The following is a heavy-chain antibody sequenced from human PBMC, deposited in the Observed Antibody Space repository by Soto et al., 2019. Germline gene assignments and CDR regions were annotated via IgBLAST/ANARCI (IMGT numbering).Heavy chain of an antibody. D-gene: IGHD6-13*01. CDR1: GDSFSSSHW. V-gene: IGHV4-4*02. J-gene: IGHJ6*02. CDR2: TYYSGST. CDR3: ARGAGSSWLGV. Sequence: QVQLQESGPGLVKPSGTLSLTCAVSGDSFSSSHWWSWVRQPPGKGLEWTAETYYSGSTNYNPSRNSRVTISMDKSKNQFSLKLTSVTAADTAVYYCARGAGSSWLGVWGQGTTVTVTS.